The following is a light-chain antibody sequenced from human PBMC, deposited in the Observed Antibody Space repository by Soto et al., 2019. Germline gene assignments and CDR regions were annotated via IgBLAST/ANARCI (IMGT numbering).Light chain of an antibody. CDR2: AAS. Sequence: AIQLTQSPSSLSASVGDRVTITCRASQDITSALAWYQQKPGKAPNLLIYAASSLKSGVPSRFSGSGSGTDFTLTISSLQPEDFATYYCQQCNSYVITFGQGTRLETK. CDR1: QDITSA. CDR3: QQCNSYVIT. V-gene: IGKV1-13*02. J-gene: IGKJ5*01.